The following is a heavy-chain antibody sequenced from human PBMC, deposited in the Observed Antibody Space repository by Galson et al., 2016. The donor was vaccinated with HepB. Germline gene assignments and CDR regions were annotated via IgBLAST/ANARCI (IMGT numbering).Heavy chain of an antibody. V-gene: IGHV3-15*01. CDR1: GFTSINAW. CDR2: IKSTTDGETT. J-gene: IGHJ4*02. Sequence: SLRLSCAASGFTSINAWMNWVRQAPGKGLEWVGRIKSTTDGETTDYAAPVKGRFTFSRDDSKNTVYLQMNYLKAEDTAVYYCTTGPDYWGQGTLVTVSS. CDR3: TTGPDY.